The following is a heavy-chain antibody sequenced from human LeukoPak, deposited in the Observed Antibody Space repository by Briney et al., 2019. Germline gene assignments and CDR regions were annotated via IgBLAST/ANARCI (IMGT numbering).Heavy chain of an antibody. D-gene: IGHD6-13*01. V-gene: IGHV4-34*01. CDR2: IYYSGST. CDR1: GGSFSGYY. J-gene: IGHJ4*02. Sequence: SETLSLTCAVYGGSFSGYYWGWIRQPPGKGLEWIGSIYYSGSTYYNPSLKSRVTISVDTSKNQFSLKLSSVTAADTAVYYCARAPFYSSSWYGEGFDYWGQGTLVTVSS. CDR3: ARAPFYSSSWYGEGFDY.